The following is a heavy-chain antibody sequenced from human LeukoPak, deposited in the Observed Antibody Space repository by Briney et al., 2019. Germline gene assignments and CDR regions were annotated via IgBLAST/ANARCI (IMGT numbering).Heavy chain of an antibody. D-gene: IGHD5-18*01. CDR2: ITYNSGTI. CDR1: GFTFRSYA. CDR3: ARDSGYSYADDY. Sequence: VSLRLSCAASGFTFRSYAMQWVRQAPGKGLEWVSYITYNSGTIFYADSVKGRFTISRDNAKDSLYLQMSSLRDEDTAVYYCARDSGYSYADDYWGQGTLVTVS. J-gene: IGHJ4*02. V-gene: IGHV3-48*02.